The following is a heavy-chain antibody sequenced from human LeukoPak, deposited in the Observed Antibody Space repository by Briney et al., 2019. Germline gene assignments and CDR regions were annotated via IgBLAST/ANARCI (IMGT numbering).Heavy chain of an antibody. V-gene: IGHV1-2*04. CDR1: GYTFTGYY. CDR3: ARTPLNVWGSYRPTPFDY. D-gene: IGHD3-16*02. CDR2: INPNSGGT. J-gene: IGHJ4*02. Sequence: GASVKVSCKASGYTFTGYYMHWVRQAPGQGLEWMGWINPNSGGTNYAQKFQGWVTMTRDTSISTAYMELSRLRSDDTAVYYCARTPLNVWGSYRPTPFDYWGQGTLVTVSS.